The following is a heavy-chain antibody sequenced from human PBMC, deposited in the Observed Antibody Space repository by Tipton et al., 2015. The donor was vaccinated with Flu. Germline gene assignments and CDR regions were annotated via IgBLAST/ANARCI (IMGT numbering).Heavy chain of an antibody. CDR3: ARGSTGQFDP. CDR2: THHTGDT. V-gene: IGHV4-59*01. J-gene: IGHJ5*02. CDR1: GASISSYY. Sequence: TLSLTCTVSGASISSYYWSWIRQPPGKRLEWIAYTHHTGDTNYNPSLRSRVTISLDTLKNQFSLKVTSVTAADTAMYYCARGSTGQFDPWGQGTLVTVSS.